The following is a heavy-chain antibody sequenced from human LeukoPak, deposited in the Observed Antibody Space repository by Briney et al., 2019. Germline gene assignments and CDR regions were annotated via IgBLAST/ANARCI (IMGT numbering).Heavy chain of an antibody. D-gene: IGHD3-22*01. V-gene: IGHV3-15*01. CDR3: AKVGVYYYDY. J-gene: IGHJ4*02. Sequence: GGSLRLSCEASGLTFSNAWMTWVRQAPGKGLEWVGRIKSKTDGGTTDYAAPVKGRFTISREDSKNTVYLQMNGLKTEDTAVYYCAKVGVYYYDYWGQGALVTVSS. CDR2: IKSKTDGGTT. CDR1: GLTFSNAW.